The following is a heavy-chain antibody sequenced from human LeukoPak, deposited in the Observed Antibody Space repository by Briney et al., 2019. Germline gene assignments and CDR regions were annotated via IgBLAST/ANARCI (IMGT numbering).Heavy chain of an antibody. CDR3: ARDIVNHYYYYMNV. Sequence: ASVKVSCKASGYTFAGYYMHWVRQAPGQGLEWMGWINPNSGGTNYAQKFQCRVTMTRDTSISTAYMELSRLRSEDTAVYYCARDIVNHYYYYMNVWGKGTTVTVSS. J-gene: IGHJ6*03. D-gene: IGHD1-26*01. CDR2: INPNSGGT. CDR1: GYTFAGYY. V-gene: IGHV1-2*02.